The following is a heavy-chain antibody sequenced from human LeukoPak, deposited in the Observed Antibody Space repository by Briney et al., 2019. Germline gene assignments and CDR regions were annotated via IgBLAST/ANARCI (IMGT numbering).Heavy chain of an antibody. CDR1: RFNFRSYE. CDR2: ISSSGSAI. V-gene: IGHV3-48*03. Sequence: GGSLRLSCAASRFNFRSYEMNWVRQAPGKGLQWVSYISSSGSAISYADSVKGRFTISRDNSKNSLNLQMDTLRAEDTAVYYCARGDGTYSHNWFDHWGQGTLVTVSS. CDR3: ARGDGTYSHNWFDH. J-gene: IGHJ5*02. D-gene: IGHD1-26*01.